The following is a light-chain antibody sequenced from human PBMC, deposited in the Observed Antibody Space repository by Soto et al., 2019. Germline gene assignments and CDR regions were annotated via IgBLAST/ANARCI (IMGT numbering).Light chain of an antibody. V-gene: IGKV3-20*01. CDR3: QQYSTWWT. Sequence: EIVLTQSPGTLSLSPGERATLSCRASQIFNSKYLAWYQQKPGQAPRLLIYVASSRASGIPDRFSGSASGTDFTLTISRLEPDDSAVYYCQQYSTWWTFGQGTRVEIK. CDR1: QIFNSKY. J-gene: IGKJ1*01. CDR2: VAS.